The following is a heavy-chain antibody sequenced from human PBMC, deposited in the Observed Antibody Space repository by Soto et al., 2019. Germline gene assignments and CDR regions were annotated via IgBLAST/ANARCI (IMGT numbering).Heavy chain of an antibody. CDR2: INHSGST. CDR1: GGSFSGYY. J-gene: IGHJ4*02. CDR3: ARRVMVPRRYYFDY. V-gene: IGHV4-34*01. Sequence: QVQLQQWGAGLLKPSETLSLTCAVYGGSFSGYYWSWIRQPPGKGLEWIGEINHSGSTNYNPSLKSRVTRSVDTSKNQFSLKLSSVTAADTAVYYCARRVMVPRRYYFDYWGQGTLVTVSS. D-gene: IGHD3-16*01.